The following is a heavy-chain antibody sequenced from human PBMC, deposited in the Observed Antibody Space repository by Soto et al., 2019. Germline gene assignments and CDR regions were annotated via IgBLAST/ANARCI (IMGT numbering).Heavy chain of an antibody. CDR1: GFTFNDYY. Sequence: GGSLRLSCAASGFTFNDYYMSWVRQAPGKGLERISFLSSSSTYTDYADSVKGRFTISRDNAKNSLYLQMNSLRAEDTAVYYCARGGSTSWSPFFDYWGQGALVTVSS. V-gene: IGHV3-11*06. D-gene: IGHD6-13*01. CDR3: ARGGSTSWSPFFDY. J-gene: IGHJ4*02. CDR2: LSSSSTYT.